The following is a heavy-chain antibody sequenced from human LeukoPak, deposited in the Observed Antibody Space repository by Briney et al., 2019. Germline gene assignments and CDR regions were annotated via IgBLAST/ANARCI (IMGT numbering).Heavy chain of an antibody. Sequence: SETLSLTCTVCGGSISSRSHCWVWTRQPPEKGLEWIGTMFYSGCTYYNPSLKSRVAISVDTSENQFSLELNSVTAADTAVYYCAVAGVRYYDSSGLHAFDFWGRGTMVTVSS. D-gene: IGHD3-22*01. CDR2: MFYSGCT. CDR3: AVAGVRYYDSSGLHAFDF. J-gene: IGHJ3*01. CDR1: GGSISSRSHC. V-gene: IGHV4-39*01.